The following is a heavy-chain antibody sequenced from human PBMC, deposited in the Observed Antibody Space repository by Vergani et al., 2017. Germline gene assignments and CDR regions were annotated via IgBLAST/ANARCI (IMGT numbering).Heavy chain of an antibody. J-gene: IGHJ4*02. CDR3: TKGSRGYTGYFFDY. V-gene: IGHV3-23*01. D-gene: IGHD5-12*01. Sequence: EVQLLESGGGLAQPGGSLRLSCAASGFTFRNYAMTWVRQAPGKGLEWVSSVSGSSATPYYADSVKGRFIISRDNSKNTLRLQMNSLRADDTAVYYCTKGSRGYTGYFFDYWGQGTLATVSS. CDR1: GFTFRNYA. CDR2: VSGSSATP.